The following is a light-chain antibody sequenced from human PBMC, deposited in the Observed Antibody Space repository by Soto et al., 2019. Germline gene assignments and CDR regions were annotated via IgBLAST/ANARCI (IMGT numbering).Light chain of an antibody. Sequence: QSALTQPASVSGSPGQSITISCTGTSRDVGGYNYFSWYQQHPGKAPKLRVYDVSNRPSGVSNRFSGSKSVNTASLTISGLQAEDEADYFCSSYTSSSTPFLFGTGTKLTVL. CDR2: DVS. CDR1: SRDVGGYNY. J-gene: IGLJ1*01. V-gene: IGLV2-14*01. CDR3: SSYTSSSTPFL.